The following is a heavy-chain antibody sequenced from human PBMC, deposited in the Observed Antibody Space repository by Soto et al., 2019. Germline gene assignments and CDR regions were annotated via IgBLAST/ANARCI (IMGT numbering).Heavy chain of an antibody. CDR2: ISSTSSTI. D-gene: IGHD4-17*01. CDR1: GFTFSSYS. V-gene: IGHV3-48*01. CDR3: ARDKFGDYAVDS. J-gene: IGHJ4*02. Sequence: EVQLVESGGGLVQPGGCLRLSCAASGFTFSSYSMNWVRQAAGKGLEWVSYISSTSSTIYYADSVKGRFTISRDNAKNSLYLQMNSLRAEDTAVYYCARDKFGDYAVDSWGQGTLVTVSS.